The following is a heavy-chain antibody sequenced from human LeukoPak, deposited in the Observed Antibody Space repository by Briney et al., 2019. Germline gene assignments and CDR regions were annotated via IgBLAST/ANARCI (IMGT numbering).Heavy chain of an antibody. D-gene: IGHD3-10*01. Sequence: SKTLSLTCAASGYSISRGYKWGWIRQPPGKGLEWIGSIYHSGSTYYNPSLKSRVTISVDTSKNQFSLKLSSVTAADTAVYYCASRRSFGPFDYWGQGTLVTVSS. CDR3: ASRRSFGPFDY. CDR1: GYSISRGYK. J-gene: IGHJ4*02. V-gene: IGHV4-38-2*01. CDR2: IYHSGST.